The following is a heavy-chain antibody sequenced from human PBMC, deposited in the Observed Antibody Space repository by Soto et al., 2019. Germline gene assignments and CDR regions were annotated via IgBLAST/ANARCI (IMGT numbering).Heavy chain of an antibody. CDR3: ARGGPPVDY. Sequence: XGSLRLSCAVSGFSFRNYVMSWVRQAPGKGLEWVSAISGSGDRTYYAGSVKGHFTISRDNSKNTLFLQMSSLRAEDTAVYYCARGGPPVDYWGQGTLVTVSS. D-gene: IGHD2-15*01. CDR2: ISGSGDRT. J-gene: IGHJ4*02. V-gene: IGHV3-23*01. CDR1: GFSFRNYV.